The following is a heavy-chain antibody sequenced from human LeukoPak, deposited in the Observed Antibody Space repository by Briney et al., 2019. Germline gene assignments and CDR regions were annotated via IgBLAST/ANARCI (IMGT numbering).Heavy chain of an antibody. CDR3: ARESSYYDSSGYSFDAFDI. J-gene: IGHJ3*02. V-gene: IGHV3-7*01. D-gene: IGHD3-22*01. CDR2: IKQDGSEK. Sequence: GGSLRLSCAASGFTFSSYWMSWVRQAPGKGLEWVANIKQDGSEKYYVDSVKGRFTISRDNAKNSLYLQMNSLRAEDTAVYYCARESSYYDSSGYSFDAFDIWGQGTMVTVSS. CDR1: GFTFSSYW.